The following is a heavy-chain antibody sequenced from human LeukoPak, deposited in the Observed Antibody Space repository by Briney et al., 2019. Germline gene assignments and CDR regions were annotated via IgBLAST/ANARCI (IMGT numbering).Heavy chain of an antibody. Sequence: GGSLRLSCAASRFTFSSYGMHWVRQAPGKGLEWVAVISYDGNNKYYADSVKGRFTISRDNSKNTLYLQMDNLRAEDTAVYYCAKYQRQWLPKGGFDYWGQGTLVTVSS. CDR1: RFTFSSYG. J-gene: IGHJ4*02. D-gene: IGHD6-19*01. V-gene: IGHV3-30*18. CDR3: AKYQRQWLPKGGFDY. CDR2: ISYDGNNK.